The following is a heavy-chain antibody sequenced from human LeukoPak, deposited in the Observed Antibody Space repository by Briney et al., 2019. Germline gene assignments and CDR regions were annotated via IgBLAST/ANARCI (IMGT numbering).Heavy chain of an antibody. CDR1: GYTFIIYW. Sequence: GGSLRLSCAASGYTFIIYWMSWVRQAPGKGLEWVAKTKQDGSEKYYVDSVKGRFTISIDNAKNSLYLQMNTRRAEETHVYYCARHYGGTAGNCFDYWGQGTLVTVSS. D-gene: IGHD4-23*01. CDR2: TKQDGSEK. V-gene: IGHV3-7*01. J-gene: IGHJ4*02. CDR3: ARHYGGTAGNCFDY.